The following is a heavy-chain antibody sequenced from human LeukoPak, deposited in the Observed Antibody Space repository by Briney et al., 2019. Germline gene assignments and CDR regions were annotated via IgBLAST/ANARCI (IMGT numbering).Heavy chain of an antibody. CDR2: ISGSGGST. J-gene: IGHJ4*02. D-gene: IGHD1-7*01. V-gene: IGHV3-23*01. CDR1: GFTFSSYA. CDR3: AKDLTGTGSLPLFDY. Sequence: GGSLRLSCAASGFTFSSYAMSWVRQAPGKGLEWVSAISGSGGSTYYADSVKGRFTISRDNSKNTLYLQMNSLRAEDTAVYYCAKDLTGTGSLPLFDYWGQGTLVTVSS.